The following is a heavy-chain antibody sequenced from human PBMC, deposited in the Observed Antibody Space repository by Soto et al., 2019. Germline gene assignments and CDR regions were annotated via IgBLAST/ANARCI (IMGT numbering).Heavy chain of an antibody. CDR1: GFTVSSNY. Sequence: EVQLVESGGGLVQPGGSLRLSCAASGFTVSSNYMSWVRQAPGKGLEWVSVIYSGGSTYYADSVKGRFTISRDNSKNTLYLQMNSLRAEDTAVYYCARIDSSGYLHWYFDLWGRGTLVTVSS. V-gene: IGHV3-66*01. CDR2: IYSGGST. J-gene: IGHJ2*01. CDR3: ARIDSSGYLHWYFDL. D-gene: IGHD3-22*01.